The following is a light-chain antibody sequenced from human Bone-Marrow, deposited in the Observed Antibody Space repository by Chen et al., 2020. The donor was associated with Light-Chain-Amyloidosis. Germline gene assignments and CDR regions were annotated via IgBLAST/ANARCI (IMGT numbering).Light chain of an antibody. V-gene: IGKV1-12*01. Sequence: DIQMTQSPSSVSASVGDRVTITCRASQGIRTSLAWYQQKPGKAPKLLVYAASTLQSGGPSRFSGSGSGTDFTLTVSSLQPEDCATYYCQQANSFPPTFGPGTRVDI. CDR2: AAS. CDR3: QQANSFPPT. J-gene: IGKJ3*01. CDR1: QGIRTS.